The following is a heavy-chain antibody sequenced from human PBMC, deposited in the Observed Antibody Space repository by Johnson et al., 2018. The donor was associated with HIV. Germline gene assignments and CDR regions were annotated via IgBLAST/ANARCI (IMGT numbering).Heavy chain of an antibody. V-gene: IGHV3-30*14. D-gene: IGHD1-20*01. CDR1: GFSFSTYT. J-gene: IGHJ3*02. Sequence: QVQLVESGGGVVQPGRSMRLSCAASGFSFSTYTMHWVRQAPGKGLEWVALISYDGSNKFYTDSVKGRFTISRDKTKNTLYLQMNSLRAEDTAVYYCARAPQKYNWSYMIAFDIWGQGTMVTVSS. CDR2: ISYDGSNK. CDR3: ARAPQKYNWSYMIAFDI.